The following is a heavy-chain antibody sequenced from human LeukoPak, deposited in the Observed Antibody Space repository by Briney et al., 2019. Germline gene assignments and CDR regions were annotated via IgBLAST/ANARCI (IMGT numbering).Heavy chain of an antibody. CDR2: IWYDGSNK. V-gene: IGHV3-33*01. CDR3: ARGGIQLRSEFDY. CDR1: GFTFSSYG. J-gene: IGHJ4*02. D-gene: IGHD5-18*01. Sequence: PGGSLRLSCAASGFTFSSYGMHWVRQAPGKGLEWVAVIWYDGSNKYYADSVKGRFTISRDNSKNTLHLQMNSLRAEDTAVYYCARGGIQLRSEFDYWGQGTLVTVSS.